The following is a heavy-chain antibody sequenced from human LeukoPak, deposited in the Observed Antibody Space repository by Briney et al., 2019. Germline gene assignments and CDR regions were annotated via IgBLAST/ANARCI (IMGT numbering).Heavy chain of an antibody. CDR1: GDSIMNYY. V-gene: IGHV4-59*01. CDR3: AAAKGYCTTGVCYPWVRPEY. Sequence: SETLSLTCTVSGDSIMNYYWTWIRQPPGKGLEWIGYIYYSGNTNYNPSLKSRVTISIDTSKNQFSLKLSSVTAADTAVYYCAAAKGYCTTGVCYPWVRPEYWGKGTRVTVSS. D-gene: IGHD2-8*01. J-gene: IGHJ4*02. CDR2: IYYSGNT.